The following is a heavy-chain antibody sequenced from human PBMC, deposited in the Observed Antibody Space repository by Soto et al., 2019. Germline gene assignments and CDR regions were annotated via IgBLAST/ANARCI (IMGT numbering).Heavy chain of an antibody. Sequence: EVQLVESGGGLVQPGGSLRLSCAASGFTFSSYWMHWVRQAPGKGLVWVSRINSDGSSTSYADSVKGRFTISRDNAKNTLYLQMNSLRAEDTAVYYCARVGGGWYDATTGGIDPWGQGTLVTVSS. CDR1: GFTFSSYW. D-gene: IGHD6-19*01. CDR3: ARVGGGWYDATTGGIDP. J-gene: IGHJ5*02. V-gene: IGHV3-74*01. CDR2: INSDGSST.